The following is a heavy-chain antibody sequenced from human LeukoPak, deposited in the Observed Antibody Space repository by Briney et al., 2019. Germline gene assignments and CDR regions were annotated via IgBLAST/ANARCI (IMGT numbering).Heavy chain of an antibody. D-gene: IGHD1-7*01. J-gene: IGHJ5*02. Sequence: SETLSLTCTVSGGSISSYYWSWIRQPPGKGLEWIGYIYYSGSTNYNPSLKSRVTISVDTSKNQFSLKLNSVTAADTAVYYCARDSGTTGEVKFDPWGQGTLVTVSS. CDR1: GGSISSYY. CDR3: ARDSGTTGEVKFDP. V-gene: IGHV4-59*01. CDR2: IYYSGST.